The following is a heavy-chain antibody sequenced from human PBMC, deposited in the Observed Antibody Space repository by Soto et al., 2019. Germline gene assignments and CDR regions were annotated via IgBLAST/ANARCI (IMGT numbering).Heavy chain of an antibody. J-gene: IGHJ6*02. V-gene: IGHV3-9*01. D-gene: IGHD2-15*01. CDR3: VKEILNGGADV. CDR1: GATLHDPA. Sequence: EVQLVESGGGLVQPGGSLRLSCTASGATLHDPAMHWVRQVPGKGLEWVSGIGWNSGRIAYADSVRGRFTTSRDNAKNSLYLQMSSLRPEDTALYYCVKEILNGGADVWGRGTTVTVSS. CDR2: IGWNSGRI.